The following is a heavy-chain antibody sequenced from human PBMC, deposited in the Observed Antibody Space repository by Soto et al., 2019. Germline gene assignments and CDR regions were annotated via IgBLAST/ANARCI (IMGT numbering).Heavy chain of an antibody. V-gene: IGHV4-31*03. CDR1: GGPISSGGYY. J-gene: IGHJ4*02. CDR2: IYYSGST. CDR3: ARAMRPTYYYDSSGYWLDY. D-gene: IGHD3-22*01. Sequence: PSETLSLTCTVSGGPISSGGYYWSWIRQPPGKGLEWIGYIYYSGSTYYNPSLKSRVIISVDTSKNQFSLKLSSVTAADTAVYYCARAMRPTYYYDSSGYWLDYWGQGTLVTVSS.